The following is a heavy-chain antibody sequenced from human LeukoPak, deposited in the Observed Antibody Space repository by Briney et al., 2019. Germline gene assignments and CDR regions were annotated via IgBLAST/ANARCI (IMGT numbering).Heavy chain of an antibody. CDR1: GYSISSGYY. D-gene: IGHD5-18*01. J-gene: IGHJ4*02. V-gene: IGHV4-38-2*02. CDR2: IYHSGST. CDR3: ARDSGYSYGATVDY. Sequence: SETLSLTCAVSGYSISSGYYWGWIRQPPGKGLEWIGSIYHSGSTYYNTSLKSRVTISVDTSKNQFSLKLSSVTAADTAVYYCARDSGYSYGATVDYWGQGTLVTVSS.